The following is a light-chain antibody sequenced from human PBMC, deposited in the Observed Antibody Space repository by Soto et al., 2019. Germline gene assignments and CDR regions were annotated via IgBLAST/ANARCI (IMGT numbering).Light chain of an antibody. J-gene: IGLJ3*02. CDR1: NIESKS. Sequence: SYELTQPPSVSVAPGQTASITCGGNNIESKSVHWYQQRPGQAPVLVVYDDNDRPSGIPERVSGSNSGNTATLTISRVEAGDEADYYCQVWDSSSDNWVFGGGTQLTVL. CDR3: QVWDSSSDNWV. V-gene: IGLV3-21*02. CDR2: DDN.